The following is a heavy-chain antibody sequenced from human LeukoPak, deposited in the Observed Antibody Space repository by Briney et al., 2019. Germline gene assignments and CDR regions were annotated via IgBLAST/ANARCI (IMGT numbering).Heavy chain of an antibody. CDR3: TRDQSLEIRHYYDSSGL. Sequence: GGSLRLSCAASGFTVSNTYMSWVRQAPGKGLEWVSSISSSSSYIYYADSVKGRFTISRDNAKNSLYLQMNSLRAEDTAVYYCTRDQSLEIRHYYDSSGLWGQGTLVTVSS. V-gene: IGHV3-21*01. J-gene: IGHJ4*02. CDR1: GFTVSNTY. CDR2: ISSSSSYI. D-gene: IGHD3-22*01.